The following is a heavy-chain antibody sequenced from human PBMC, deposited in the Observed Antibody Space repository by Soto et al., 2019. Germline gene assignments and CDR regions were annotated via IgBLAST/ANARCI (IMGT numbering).Heavy chain of an antibody. D-gene: IGHD2-8*01. CDR3: ARDRSTYGGGGTGEVRENWFDP. CDR2: AYYSGST. CDR1: GGSISHYY. Sequence: SETLSLTCSVSGGSISHYYWSWIRQSPGKGLEWIGYAYYSGSTDYNPSLKSRVTMSVDTSKNQVSLKLNSVTTADTAVYYCARDRSTYGGGGTGEVRENWFDPWGPGTLVTVSS. V-gene: IGHV4-59*01. J-gene: IGHJ5*02.